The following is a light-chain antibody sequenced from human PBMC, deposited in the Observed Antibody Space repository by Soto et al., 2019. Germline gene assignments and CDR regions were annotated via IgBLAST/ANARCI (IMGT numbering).Light chain of an antibody. J-gene: IGKJ1*01. CDR2: KAS. CDR1: QSISSW. CDR3: QQYDSLWT. V-gene: IGKV1-5*03. Sequence: DIQMTQSPSTLSASVGDRVTITCRASQSISSWLAWYQQKPGKAPKVLIYKASNLESGVPSRFSGSGSGTEFTLTISSLQPDDFATYYCQQYDSLWTFGQGTKVEIK.